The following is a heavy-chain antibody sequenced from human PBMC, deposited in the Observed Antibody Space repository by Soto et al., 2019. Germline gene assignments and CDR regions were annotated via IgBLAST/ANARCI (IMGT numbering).Heavy chain of an antibody. V-gene: IGHV1-24*01. J-gene: IGHJ6*02. CDR3: ATVPEQDYYYYGMDV. CDR1: GYTFSGYA. D-gene: IGHD1-26*01. CDR2: FGAEDGDT. Sequence: GASVKVSCKASGYTFSGYAMGWVRQAPGKGLEWMGGFGAEDGDTIYAQKLQGRVTMTEDTSTDTAYMELSSLRSEDTAVYYCATVPEQDYYYYGMDVWGQGTTVTVSS.